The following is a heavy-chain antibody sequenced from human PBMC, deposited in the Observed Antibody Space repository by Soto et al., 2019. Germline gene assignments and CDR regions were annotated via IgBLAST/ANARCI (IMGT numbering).Heavy chain of an antibody. Sequence: SETLSLTCTVSGGSLSSYYWSWSRQPAGKGLEWIGRIYTSGITNYNPSLRNRVTLSVDTSTNQFSLQLTSVTAADTAVYYCARTAARFPAPFDYWGPGTLVTVSS. CDR2: IYTSGIT. CDR3: ARTAARFPAPFDY. J-gene: IGHJ4*02. CDR1: GGSLSSYY. V-gene: IGHV4-4*07. D-gene: IGHD2-21*01.